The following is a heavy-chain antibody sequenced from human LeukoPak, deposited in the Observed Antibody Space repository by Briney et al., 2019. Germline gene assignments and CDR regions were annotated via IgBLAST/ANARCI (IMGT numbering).Heavy chain of an antibody. CDR2: IYTSGST. J-gene: IGHJ6*03. CDR3: ASSYCSSTSCYYYYYYYMDV. CDR1: GGSISSGSYY. Sequence: SQTLSLTCTVSGGSISSGSYYWSWIRQPAGKGREWIGRIYTSGSTNYNPSLKSRVTISVDTSKNQFSLKLSSVTAADTAVYYCASSYCSSTSCYYYYYYYMDVWGKGTTVTVSS. V-gene: IGHV4-61*02. D-gene: IGHD2-2*01.